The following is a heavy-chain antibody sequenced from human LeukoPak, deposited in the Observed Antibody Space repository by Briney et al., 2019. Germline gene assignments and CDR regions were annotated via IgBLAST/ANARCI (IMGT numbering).Heavy chain of an antibody. J-gene: IGHJ4*02. D-gene: IGHD5-18*01. Sequence: GRSLRLSCAASGFTFSSYGMHWVRQAPGKGLEWVAVTSYDGSNKYYADSVKGRFTISRDNSKNTLYLQMNSLRAEDTAVYYCTKGTIWLPFDYWGQGTLVTVSS. CDR1: GFTFSSYG. V-gene: IGHV3-30*18. CDR2: TSYDGSNK. CDR3: TKGTIWLPFDY.